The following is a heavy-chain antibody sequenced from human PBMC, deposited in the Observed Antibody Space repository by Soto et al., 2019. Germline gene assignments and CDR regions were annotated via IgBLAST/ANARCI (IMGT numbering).Heavy chain of an antibody. D-gene: IGHD6-13*01. CDR2: IAVGSGYT. CDR1: GFTFTSSA. J-gene: IGHJ4*02. Sequence: VKVSCKASGFTFTSSAFQWVRQARGQRLEWIGWIAVGSGYTNYAQRFQDRVTLTRXXXXAXXXMXLXXLTSEDTAIYYCATDETSGQQLVLYDYWSQGSFDTGSS. V-gene: IGHV1-58*01. CDR3: ATDETSGQQLVLYDY.